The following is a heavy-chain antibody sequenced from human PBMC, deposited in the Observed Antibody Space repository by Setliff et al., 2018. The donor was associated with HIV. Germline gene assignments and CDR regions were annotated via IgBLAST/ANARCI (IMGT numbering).Heavy chain of an antibody. J-gene: IGHJ4*02. V-gene: IGHV3-23*01. D-gene: IGHD6-6*01. Sequence: PGGSLRLSCAASGFTFRDHYMDWVRKAPGKGLEWVSGISDSGGSTHSADSVKGRFTISRDNSKNTLNLQMNSPRAEDTAVYYCASGYSSSSPRRDYWGQGTLVTVSS. CDR1: GFTFRDHY. CDR2: ISDSGGST. CDR3: ASGYSSSSPRRDY.